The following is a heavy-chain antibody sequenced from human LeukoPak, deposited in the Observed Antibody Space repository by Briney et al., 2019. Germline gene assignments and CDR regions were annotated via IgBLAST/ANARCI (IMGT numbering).Heavy chain of an antibody. J-gene: IGHJ3*02. CDR2: MNPNSGNT. D-gene: IGHD3-10*01. V-gene: IGHV1-8*02. CDR3: ARRRITMRGAFDI. Sequence: ASVKVSCNTSGYTFTDSYIHWVRQAPGQGLEWMGWMNPNSGNTGYAQKFQGRVTMTRNTSISTAYMELSSLRSEDTAVYYCARRRITMRGAFDIWGQGTMVTVSS. CDR1: GYTFTDSY.